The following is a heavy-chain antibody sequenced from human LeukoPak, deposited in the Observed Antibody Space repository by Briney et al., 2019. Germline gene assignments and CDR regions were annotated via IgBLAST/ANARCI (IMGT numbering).Heavy chain of an antibody. CDR2: IRYDGSNK. D-gene: IGHD6-19*01. Sequence: GGSLRLSCAASGFTFSSYGMHWVRQAPGKGLERVAFIRYDGSNKYYADSVKGRFTISRDNSKNTLYLQMNSLRAEGTALYYCAKAPYSSGWDLYFDYWGQGTLVTVSS. V-gene: IGHV3-30*02. J-gene: IGHJ4*02. CDR3: AKAPYSSGWDLYFDY. CDR1: GFTFSSYG.